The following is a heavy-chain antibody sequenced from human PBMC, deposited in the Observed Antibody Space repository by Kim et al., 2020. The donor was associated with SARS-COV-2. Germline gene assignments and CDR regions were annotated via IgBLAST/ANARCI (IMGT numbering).Heavy chain of an antibody. J-gene: IGHJ6*03. CDR3: AAMDSRYYYYMDV. CDR1: GGTFSSYA. CDR2: IIPIFGTA. D-gene: IGHD5-18*01. V-gene: IGHV1-69*13. Sequence: SVKVSCKASGGTFSSYAISWVRQAPGQGLEWMGGIIPIFGTANYAQKFQGRVTITADESTSTAYMELSSLRSEVTAVYYCAAMDSRYYYYMDVWGKGTTVTVTS.